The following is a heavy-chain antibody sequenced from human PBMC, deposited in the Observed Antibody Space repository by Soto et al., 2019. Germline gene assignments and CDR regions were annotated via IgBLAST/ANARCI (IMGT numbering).Heavy chain of an antibody. V-gene: IGHV3-30-3*01. D-gene: IGHD2-21*02. CDR2: ISYDGSNK. Sequence: GESLKISCAASGFTFSSYAMHWVRQAPGKGLEWVAVISYDGSNKYYADSVKGRFTISRDNSKNTLYLQMNSLRAEDTAVYYCARDCSGDCSTFDYWGQGTLVTVSS. J-gene: IGHJ4*02. CDR3: ARDCSGDCSTFDY. CDR1: GFTFSSYA.